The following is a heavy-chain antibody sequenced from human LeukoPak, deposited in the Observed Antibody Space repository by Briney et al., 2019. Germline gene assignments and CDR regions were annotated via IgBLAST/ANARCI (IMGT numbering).Heavy chain of an antibody. J-gene: IGHJ4*02. CDR3: ARASFQRWLQLGGD. CDR2: ISSSSSTI. V-gene: IGHV3-48*02. D-gene: IGHD5-24*01. CDR1: GFTFSTYS. Sequence: GGSLRLSCTASGFTFSTYSMNRVRQAPGKGLECVSYISSSSSTIYYADSVKGRFTISRDNAKNSLYLQMNSLRDEDTAVYYCARASFQRWLQLGGDWGQGTLVTVSS.